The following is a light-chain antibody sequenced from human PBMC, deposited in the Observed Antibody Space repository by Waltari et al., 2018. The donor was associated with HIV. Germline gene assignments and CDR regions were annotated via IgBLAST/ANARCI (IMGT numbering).Light chain of an antibody. Sequence: SYELTQPPSVSVSPGQTARLTCSGDVLPKPYAYWYQQMPGQAPVLVIYKDRERPSGIPERFSASSSGTTVTLTISGVQAEDEADYYCQSAESTGIGVFGGGTKLTVL. V-gene: IGLV3-25*03. CDR1: VLPKPY. CDR3: QSAESTGIGV. J-gene: IGLJ3*02. CDR2: KDR.